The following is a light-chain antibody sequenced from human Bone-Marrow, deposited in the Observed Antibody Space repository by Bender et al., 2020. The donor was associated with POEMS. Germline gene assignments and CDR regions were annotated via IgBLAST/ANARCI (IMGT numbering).Light chain of an antibody. V-gene: IGLV2-23*01. CDR3: CSYVGRSTLL. CDR1: SSDVGSYDV. J-gene: IGLJ2*01. CDR2: DVT. Sequence: QSALTQPASVSGSPGQSITISCTGTSSDVGSYDVVSWYQQNPGKAPKLVIYDVTQRPSGVSNRFAGSKSDNTASLTISGLQAEDEADYYCCSYVGRSTLLFGGGSKLTVL.